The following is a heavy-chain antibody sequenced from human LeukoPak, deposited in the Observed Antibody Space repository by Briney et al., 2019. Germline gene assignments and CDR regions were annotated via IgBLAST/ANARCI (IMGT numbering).Heavy chain of an antibody. D-gene: IGHD2-15*01. V-gene: IGHV4-59*02. CDR1: GGSVNNYY. Sequence: SETLSLTCSVSGGSVNNYYWRCIRQPPGRGLEWIGSFYYSGSTNYKSSLSSRVTISGDTSKNQFSLKLSSVSAADTAVYYCARARYSGSGHGIWGQGTLVTVSS. CDR2: FYYSGST. J-gene: IGHJ4*02. CDR3: ARARYSGSGHGI.